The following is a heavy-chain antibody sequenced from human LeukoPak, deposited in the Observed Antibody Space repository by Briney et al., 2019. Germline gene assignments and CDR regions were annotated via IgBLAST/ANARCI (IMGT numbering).Heavy chain of an antibody. J-gene: IGHJ4*02. D-gene: IGHD5-18*01. CDR1: GFTFSSYS. CDR2: IGTTSNSM. CDR3: AREGITAMADAWNDY. V-gene: IGHV3-21*01. Sequence: PGGSLRLSCAASGFTFSSYSMNWVRQAPGKGLEWVSSIGTTSNSMYYAGSLKGRFTISRDNAESSLYLQMNSLRVEDTAVYFCAREGITAMADAWNDYWGQGTLVTVSS.